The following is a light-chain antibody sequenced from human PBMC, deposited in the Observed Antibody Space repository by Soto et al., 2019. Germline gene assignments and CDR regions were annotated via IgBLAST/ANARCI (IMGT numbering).Light chain of an antibody. CDR2: LGS. V-gene: IGKV2-28*01. CDR3: MQALQTPIT. CDR1: QSLLHSNGYNY. J-gene: IGKJ5*01. Sequence: DIVMTQSPLSLPVTPGEPASISCRSSQSLLHSNGYNYLDWYLQKPGQSPQLLIYLGSNRASGVPDRFSGCGSVTDSTLNISRVEAEDVGVYYCMQALQTPITFGRGTRLDIK.